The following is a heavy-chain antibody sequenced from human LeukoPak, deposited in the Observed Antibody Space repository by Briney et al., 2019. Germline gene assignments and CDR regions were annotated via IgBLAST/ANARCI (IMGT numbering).Heavy chain of an antibody. Sequence: PSETLSLTCTVSGGSISSYYWSWIRQPPGKGLEWIGCIYYSGSTNYNPSLKSRLTISVDTSKNQLSLKLSSVTAADTAVYYCARGGSWYMSWFDPWGQGTLVTVSS. J-gene: IGHJ5*02. CDR1: GGSISSYY. CDR2: IYYSGST. D-gene: IGHD6-13*01. V-gene: IGHV4-59*01. CDR3: ARGGSWYMSWFDP.